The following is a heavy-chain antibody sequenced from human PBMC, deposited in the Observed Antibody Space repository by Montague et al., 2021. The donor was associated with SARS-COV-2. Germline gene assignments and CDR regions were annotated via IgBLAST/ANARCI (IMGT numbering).Heavy chain of an antibody. V-gene: IGHV4-61*08. CDR1: GDSISSGGYF. CDR3: ARENTVTTFGGPYYIDS. Sequence: SETLSLTCTVYGDSISSGGYFWNWIRQHPEKGLEWIGNIYDSGSTNYNPSLKSRVTISVGTSKNQFSLKLSAVTAADTAVYYCARENTVTTFGGPYYIDSWGQGTLVTVSA. J-gene: IGHJ4*02. CDR2: IYDSGST. D-gene: IGHD4-17*01.